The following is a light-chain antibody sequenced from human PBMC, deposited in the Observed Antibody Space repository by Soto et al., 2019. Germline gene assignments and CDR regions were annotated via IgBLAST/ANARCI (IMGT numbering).Light chain of an antibody. J-gene: IGKJ2*01. CDR1: HSVSSSY. V-gene: IGKV3-20*01. CDR2: GAF. Sequence: EIVLTQSPGTLSLSPGERATLSCRASHSVSSSYLAWYQQKPGQAPRLLIYGAFSRATGIPDRFSGSGSGTDFTLTISRLEPEDIAVYYCQQYRSSPPYTFGQGTKLEIK. CDR3: QQYRSSPPYT.